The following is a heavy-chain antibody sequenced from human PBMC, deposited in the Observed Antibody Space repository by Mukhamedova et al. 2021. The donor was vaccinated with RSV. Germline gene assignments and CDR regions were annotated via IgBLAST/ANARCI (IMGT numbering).Heavy chain of an antibody. Sequence: GLEWIGEIYHRGDTNYNPSLKSRVTISVDKSKNQFSLKLTSVTAADTAVFYCARWEGVTKGFVYWCQGVLVTVSS. CDR3: ARWEGVTKGFVY. CDR2: IYHRGDT. D-gene: IGHD1-26*01. J-gene: IGHJ4*02. V-gene: IGHV4-4*02.